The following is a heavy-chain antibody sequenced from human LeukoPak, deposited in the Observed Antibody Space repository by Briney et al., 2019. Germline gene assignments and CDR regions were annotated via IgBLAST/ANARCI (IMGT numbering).Heavy chain of an antibody. CDR2: IKSKTDGGTT. Sequence: GGSLRPSCAASGFTFSNAWMSWVRQAPGKGLEWVGRIKSKTDGGTTDYAAPVKGRFTISRDDSKNTLYLQMNSLKTEDTAVYYCTTDFSGPVVVTGDWGQGTLVTVSS. CDR1: GFTFSNAW. D-gene: IGHD2-21*02. CDR3: TTDFSGPVVVTGD. V-gene: IGHV3-15*01. J-gene: IGHJ4*02.